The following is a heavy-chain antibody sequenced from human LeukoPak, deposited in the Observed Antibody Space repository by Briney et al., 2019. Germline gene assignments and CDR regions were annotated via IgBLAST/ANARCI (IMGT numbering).Heavy chain of an antibody. V-gene: IGHV3-48*01. Sequence: GGSLRLSCAASGFTVSSNYMSWVRLAPGKGLEWVSYISISSVTIYYADSVKGRFTISRDNAKNSLYLQMNSLRAEDMATYYCARSGVPYCGGDCKFDYWGQGTLVTVSS. D-gene: IGHD2-21*01. CDR3: ARSGVPYCGGDCKFDY. J-gene: IGHJ4*02. CDR1: GFTVSSNY. CDR2: ISISSVTI.